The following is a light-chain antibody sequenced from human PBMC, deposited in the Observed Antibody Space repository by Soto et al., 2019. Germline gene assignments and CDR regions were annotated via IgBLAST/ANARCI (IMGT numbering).Light chain of an antibody. V-gene: IGKV1-5*03. CDR1: QSISSW. J-gene: IGKJ2*01. CDR3: QQYSSYSRYT. Sequence: DKQMTQSPSTLSASVGDRVTITCRASQSISSWLAWYQQKPGKAPILLIYKASSLESGVPSRFSGSGSGTEFTLTISSLQPDDFATYYCQQYSSYSRYTFGQGTKLEIK. CDR2: KAS.